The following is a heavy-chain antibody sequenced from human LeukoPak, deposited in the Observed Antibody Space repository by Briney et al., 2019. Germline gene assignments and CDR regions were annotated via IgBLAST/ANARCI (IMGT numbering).Heavy chain of an antibody. V-gene: IGHV4-38-2*02. CDR3: ARVGGSAYPSTGFDF. J-gene: IGHJ5*01. Sequence: SETLSLTCTVSGYSISSGYYWGWIRQPPGKGLEWIGSIYHSGVTDYNPSLKSRVTISVDTSKNQFSLKLSSVTATDTAVYNCARVGGSAYPSTGFDFWGQGTLVTVSS. CDR2: IYHSGVT. CDR1: GYSISSGYY. D-gene: IGHD3-16*01.